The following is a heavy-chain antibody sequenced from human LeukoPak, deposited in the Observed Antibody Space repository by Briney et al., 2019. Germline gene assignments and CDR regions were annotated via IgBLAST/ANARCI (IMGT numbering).Heavy chain of an antibody. CDR1: GCTISSCY. J-gene: IGHJ4*02. CDR2: IYYSGST. V-gene: IGHV4-59*08. CDR3: AIRVADFDY. D-gene: IGHD2-15*01. Sequence: SETLSLTCTVSGCTISSCYWSWIRQPPGKGLEWIGYIYYSGSTNYNPSRKSRVTISVDTTKNQFSLKLSSVTAADTAVYYCAIRVADFDYWGQGTLVTVSS.